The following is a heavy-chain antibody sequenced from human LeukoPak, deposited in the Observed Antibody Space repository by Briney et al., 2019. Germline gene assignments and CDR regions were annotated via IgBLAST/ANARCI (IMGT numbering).Heavy chain of an antibody. Sequence: GASVKVSCKASGYTFTGYFMHWVRQAPGQGLEWMGWINPNSGGTNYAQKFQGRVTMTRDTSISTAYMELSRLRSDDTAVYYCARERGHIAALTDAFDIWGQGTMVTVSS. V-gene: IGHV1-2*02. CDR1: GYTFTGYF. J-gene: IGHJ3*02. D-gene: IGHD6-6*01. CDR3: ARERGHIAALTDAFDI. CDR2: INPNSGGT.